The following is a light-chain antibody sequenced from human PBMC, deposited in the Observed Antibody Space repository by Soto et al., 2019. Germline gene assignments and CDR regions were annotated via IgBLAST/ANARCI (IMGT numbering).Light chain of an antibody. CDR1: QDISSF. CDR3: QQHDDYSHAT. CDR2: DAS. J-gene: IGKJ2*01. Sequence: DIQMTQSPSTLSASVGDRVTISCRASQDISSFLAWYQHKPGKAPKLLIYDASTLQTGVPSRFWGSGFGTEFTLTISGLQPDDFATYYCQQHDDYSHATFGQGTKVEIK. V-gene: IGKV1-5*01.